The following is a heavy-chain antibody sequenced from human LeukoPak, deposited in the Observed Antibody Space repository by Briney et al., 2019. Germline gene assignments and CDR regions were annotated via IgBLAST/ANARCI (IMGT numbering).Heavy chain of an antibody. CDR3: ASHSSGWFA. CDR1: GFTFSNHW. Sequence: GGSLRLSCAASGFTFSNHWMSWVRQAPGKGLGWVANIKQDGSEKYYVDSVKGRFTISRDNAKNSLYLQMSSLRAEDTATYYCASHSSGWFAWGQGTLVTVSS. D-gene: IGHD6-19*01. CDR2: IKQDGSEK. J-gene: IGHJ5*02. V-gene: IGHV3-7*01.